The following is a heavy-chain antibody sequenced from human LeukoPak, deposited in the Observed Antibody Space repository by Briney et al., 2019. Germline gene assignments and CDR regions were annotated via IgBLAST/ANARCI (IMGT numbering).Heavy chain of an antibody. Sequence: SVKVSCKASGGTFSSYAISWVRQAPGQGLEWMGRIIPILGIANYAQKFQGRVTITADKSTSTAYMELSSLRSEDTAVYYCAREGQQQLVLSYYYYGMDVWGQGTTVTVSS. J-gene: IGHJ6*02. CDR3: AREGQQQLVLSYYYYGMDV. CDR1: GGTFSSYA. V-gene: IGHV1-69*04. D-gene: IGHD6-13*01. CDR2: IIPILGIA.